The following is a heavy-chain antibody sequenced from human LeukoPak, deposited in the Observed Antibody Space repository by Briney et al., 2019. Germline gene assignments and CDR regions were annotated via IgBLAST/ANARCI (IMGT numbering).Heavy chain of an antibody. CDR1: GFTFSSYR. D-gene: IGHD6-6*01. J-gene: IGHJ6*03. V-gene: IGHV3-48*01. CDR3: ARESSSSSAYYYYYMDV. Sequence: PGGSLRLSCAASGFTFSSYRMNWVRQTPGKGLEWVSYISSSSSTIYYADSVKGRFTISRDNAQNSLYLQMNSLRAEDTAVYYCARESSSSSAYYYYYMDVWGKGTTVTVSS. CDR2: ISSSSSTI.